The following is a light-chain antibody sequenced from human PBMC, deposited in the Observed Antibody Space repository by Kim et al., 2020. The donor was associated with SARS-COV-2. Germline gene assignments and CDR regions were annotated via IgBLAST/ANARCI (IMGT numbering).Light chain of an antibody. Sequence: ETVLTQSPATLSLSPGERATLSCRASQSVSIYLAWYQQKPGQAPRLLIYDASNRATGIPARFSGSGSGTDFTLTISRLEPEDFAVYYCQQRSNWPLTFGQGTRLDIK. J-gene: IGKJ5*01. V-gene: IGKV3-11*01. CDR2: DAS. CDR1: QSVSIY. CDR3: QQRSNWPLT.